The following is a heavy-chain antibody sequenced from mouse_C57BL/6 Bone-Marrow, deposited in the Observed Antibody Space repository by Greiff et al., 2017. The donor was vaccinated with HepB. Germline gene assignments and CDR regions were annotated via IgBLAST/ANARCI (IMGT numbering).Heavy chain of an antibody. J-gene: IGHJ2*01. V-gene: IGHV1-42*01. Sequence: VQLQQPGAELVMPGASVKLSCKASGYSFTGYYMNWVKQSPEKSLEWIGEINPSTGGTTYNQKFKAKATLTVDKSSSTAYMQLKSLTSEDSAVYYCAREEKLGTFDYWGQGTTLTVSS. CDR2: INPSTGGT. CDR3: AREEKLGTFDY. D-gene: IGHD4-1*01. CDR1: GYSFTGYY.